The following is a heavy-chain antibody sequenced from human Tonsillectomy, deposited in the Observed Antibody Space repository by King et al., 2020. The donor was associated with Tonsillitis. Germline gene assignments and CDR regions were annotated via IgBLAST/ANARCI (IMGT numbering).Heavy chain of an antibody. CDR3: ARGLGYCSGGSCYYYYGMDV. CDR1: GGSFSGYY. D-gene: IGHD2-15*01. Sequence: VQLQQWGAGLLKPSETLSLPCAVYGGSFSGYYWSWIRQPPGKGLEWIGEINHSGSTNYNPSLKSRVTISVDTSKNQFSLKLSSVTAADTAVYYCARGLGYCSGGSCYYYYGMDVWGQGTTVTVSS. J-gene: IGHJ6*02. V-gene: IGHV4-34*01. CDR2: INHSGST.